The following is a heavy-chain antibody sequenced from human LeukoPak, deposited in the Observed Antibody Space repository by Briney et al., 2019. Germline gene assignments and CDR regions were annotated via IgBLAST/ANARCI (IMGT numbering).Heavy chain of an antibody. J-gene: IGHJ4*02. CDR2: INHSGST. Sequence: SETLSLTCAVYGGSFSGYYWSWIRQPPGKGLEWIGEINHSGSTNYNPSLKSRVTISVDTSENQFSLKLSSVTAADTAVYYCAGWMVTKYYFDYWGQGTLVTVSS. D-gene: IGHD5-18*01. CDR3: AGWMVTKYYFDY. CDR1: GGSFSGYY. V-gene: IGHV4-34*01.